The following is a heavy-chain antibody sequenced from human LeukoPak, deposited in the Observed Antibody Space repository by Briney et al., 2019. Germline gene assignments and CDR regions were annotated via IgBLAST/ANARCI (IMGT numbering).Heavy chain of an antibody. V-gene: IGHV3-7*01. D-gene: IGHD3-22*01. J-gene: IGHJ4*02. CDR2: INQDGGEI. CDR3: AREGSIYYYDSTPLDY. CDR1: GFTFSSSW. Sequence: GGSLRLSCAASGFTFSSSWMTWVRQAPGKGLEWVASINQDGGEIHYVDSVKGRFTISRDNAKNTLYLQMNSLRAEDTAVYYCAREGSIYYYDSTPLDYWGQGTLVTVSS.